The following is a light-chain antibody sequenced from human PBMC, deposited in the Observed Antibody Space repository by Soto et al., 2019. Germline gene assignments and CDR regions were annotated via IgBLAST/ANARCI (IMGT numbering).Light chain of an antibody. CDR2: GAS. Sequence: EIVMTQSPDTLSVSPGESAPLSCRASLSVGSNLAWYQQKPGQAPRLLIYGASTRATGIPARFSGSGSGTEFTLTISSLQSEDFAVYYCQQYNNWVTFGGGTKVDIK. CDR3: QQYNNWVT. CDR1: LSVGSN. V-gene: IGKV3D-15*01. J-gene: IGKJ4*01.